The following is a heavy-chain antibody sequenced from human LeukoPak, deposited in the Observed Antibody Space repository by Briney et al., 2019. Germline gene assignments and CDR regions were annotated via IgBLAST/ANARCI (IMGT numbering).Heavy chain of an antibody. Sequence: PSETLSLTCTVSGDSISSYYWSWIRQRPPQGLEWIGYIYHSGSTNYNPSLKSRVTISVDTSKDQFSLKLASVTAADTAVYYCATGYSSTCYYFDYWGQGTLVTVSS. J-gene: IGHJ4*02. CDR3: ATGYSSTCYYFDY. D-gene: IGHD6-13*01. CDR1: GDSISSYY. CDR2: IYHSGST. V-gene: IGHV4-59*01.